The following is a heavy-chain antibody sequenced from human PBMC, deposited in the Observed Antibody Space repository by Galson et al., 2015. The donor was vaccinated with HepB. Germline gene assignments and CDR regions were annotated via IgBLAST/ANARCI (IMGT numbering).Heavy chain of an antibody. Sequence: SLRLSCAASGFTFNNYAMTWVRQAPGKGLEWVSSISGTGDVTYYADPVKGRFTSSRDNSKTTLFLQMNSLRADDSAVYYCAKSGGHSGDYGRTDSWGQGTLVTVSS. J-gene: IGHJ4*02. CDR1: GFTFNNYA. D-gene: IGHD4-17*01. CDR2: ISGTGDVT. V-gene: IGHV3-23*01. CDR3: AKSGGHSGDYGRTDS.